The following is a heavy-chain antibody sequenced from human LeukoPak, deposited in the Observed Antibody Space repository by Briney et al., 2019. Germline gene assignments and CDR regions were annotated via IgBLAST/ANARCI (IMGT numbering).Heavy chain of an antibody. CDR1: GFTFSSYG. D-gene: IGHD6-19*01. Sequence: PGGSLRLSCAASGFTFSSYGMHWIRQAPGKGLEWVAVISYDETNQYYEDSVKGRFTISRDNSKNTLFLQMNSLRLEDTAVYYCGKTARPQWLVRVDQWGQGTLVTVSP. J-gene: IGHJ4*02. CDR3: GKTARPQWLVRVDQ. V-gene: IGHV3-30*18. CDR2: ISYDETNQ.